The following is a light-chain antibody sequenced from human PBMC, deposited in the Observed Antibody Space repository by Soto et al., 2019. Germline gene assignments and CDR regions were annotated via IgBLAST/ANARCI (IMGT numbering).Light chain of an antibody. CDR3: QQYSSSLT. Sequence: EIFMTQSPATLSVFPGRTVTFSCGAIRSFGSTLAWYQKKPGRAPRLLIRGASTRATGVPARSSGSGSGTEFTLTISSLQSEDFAVYYCQQYSSSLTFGGGTTLEIK. J-gene: IGKJ4*02. V-gene: IGKV3-15*01. CDR1: RSFGST. CDR2: GAS.